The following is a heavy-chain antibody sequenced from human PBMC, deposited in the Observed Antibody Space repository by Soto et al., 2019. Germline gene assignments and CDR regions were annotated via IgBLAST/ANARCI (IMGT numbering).Heavy chain of an antibody. CDR3: AKPIPAAAFYAVEI. CDR1: GFTFSTYA. CDR2: ISGSGGST. D-gene: IGHD6-13*01. Sequence: GGSLGLSCAASGFTFSTYAMSWVRQAPGKGLEWVSGISGSGGSTYYADSVKGRFTISRDTSKDTLYLPMSSLRAEDAAVTYYAKPIPAAAFYAVEIWRQGTKVSVSS. J-gene: IGHJ3*02. V-gene: IGHV3-23*01.